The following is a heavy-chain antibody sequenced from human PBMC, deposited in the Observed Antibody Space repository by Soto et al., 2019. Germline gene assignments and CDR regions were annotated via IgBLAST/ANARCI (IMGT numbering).Heavy chain of an antibody. CDR3: ARDIRGDFDTVYYFDY. J-gene: IGHJ4*02. V-gene: IGHV1-69*13. D-gene: IGHD3-9*01. Sequence: SVKVSCKASGGTFSSYAISWVRQAPGQGLEWMGGIIPIFGTANYAQKFQGRVTITADESTSTAYMELSSLRSEDTAVYYCARDIRGDFDTVYYFDYWGQGTLVTVSS. CDR1: GGTFSSYA. CDR2: IIPIFGTA.